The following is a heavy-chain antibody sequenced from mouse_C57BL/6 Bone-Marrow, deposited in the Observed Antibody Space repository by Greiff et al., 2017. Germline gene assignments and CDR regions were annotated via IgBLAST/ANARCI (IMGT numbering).Heavy chain of an antibody. D-gene: IGHD1-1*01. V-gene: IGHV1-69*01. Sequence: VQLQQPGAELVMPGASVKLSCKASGYTFTSYWMHWVKQRPGQGLEWIGEIDPSDSYTNYNQKFKGKSTLTVDKSSSTAYMQLSSLTSEDSAVYYCARTIITTVVRWGAMDYWGQGTSVTVSS. CDR2: IDPSDSYT. CDR1: GYTFTSYW. CDR3: ARTIITTVVRWGAMDY. J-gene: IGHJ4*01.